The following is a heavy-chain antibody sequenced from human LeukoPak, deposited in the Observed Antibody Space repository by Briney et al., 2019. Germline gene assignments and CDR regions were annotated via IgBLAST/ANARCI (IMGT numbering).Heavy chain of an antibody. Sequence: SETLSLTCTVSGGSISSYYWSWIRQPPGKGLEWIGYIYYSGSTNYNPSLKSRVTISVDTSKSQFSLKLSSVTAADTAVYYCARSGRWLQLEGFDYWGQGTLVTVSS. CDR3: ARSGRWLQLEGFDY. J-gene: IGHJ4*02. CDR2: IYYSGST. V-gene: IGHV4-59*01. CDR1: GGSISSYY. D-gene: IGHD5-24*01.